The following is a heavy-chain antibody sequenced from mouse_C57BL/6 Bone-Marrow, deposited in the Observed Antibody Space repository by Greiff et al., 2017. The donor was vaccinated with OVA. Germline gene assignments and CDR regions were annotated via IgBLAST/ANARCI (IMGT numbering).Heavy chain of an antibody. V-gene: IGHV2-2*01. Sequence: VMLKESGPGLVQPSQSLSITCTVSGFSLTSYGVYWVRQSPGKGLEWLGVIWSGGSTDYNAAIISRLSISKDNSKSQVYFKMNSLQAEDTAIYYCARHPHDYYDSSYWGQGTSVTVSS. CDR2: IWSGGST. D-gene: IGHD1-1*01. J-gene: IGHJ4*01. CDR1: GFSLTSYG. CDR3: ARHPHDYYDSSY.